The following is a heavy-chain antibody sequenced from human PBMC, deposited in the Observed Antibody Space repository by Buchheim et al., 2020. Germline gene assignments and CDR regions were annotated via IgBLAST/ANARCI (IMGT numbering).Heavy chain of an antibody. CDR2: ISGSGGST. J-gene: IGHJ4*02. CDR3: ASRGVIVVVPAAISFDY. CDR1: GFTFSSYA. D-gene: IGHD2-2*01. Sequence: EVQLLESGGGLVQPGGSLRLSCAASGFTFSSYAMSWVRQAPGKGLEWVSAISGSGGSTYYADSVKGRFTISRDNSKNTLYLQMNSLRAEDTAVYYCASRGVIVVVPAAISFDYWGQGTL. V-gene: IGHV3-23*01.